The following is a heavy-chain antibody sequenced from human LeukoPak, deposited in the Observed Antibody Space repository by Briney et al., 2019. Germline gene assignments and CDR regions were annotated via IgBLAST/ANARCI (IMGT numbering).Heavy chain of an antibody. Sequence: ASVKVSCKASGGTFSSYAISWVRQAPGQGLDWMGGIIPIFGTANYAQKFQGRVTITTDESTSTAYMELSSLRSEDTAVYYCARERDYDSSGYYHAPLDYWGQGTLVTVSS. CDR2: IIPIFGTA. V-gene: IGHV1-69*05. CDR1: GGTFSSYA. CDR3: ARERDYDSSGYYHAPLDY. D-gene: IGHD3-22*01. J-gene: IGHJ4*02.